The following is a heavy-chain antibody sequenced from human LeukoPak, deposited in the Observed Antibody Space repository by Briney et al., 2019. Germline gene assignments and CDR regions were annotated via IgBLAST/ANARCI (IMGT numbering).Heavy chain of an antibody. Sequence: SVEVSCKASGGTFSSYAISWVRQAPGQGLEWMGGIIPIFGTANYAQKFQGRVTITTDESTSTACMELSSLRSEDTAVYYCATSAPNLGYCSSTSCYTLDYWGQGTLVTVSS. CDR3: ATSAPNLGYCSSTSCYTLDY. CDR1: GGTFSSYA. D-gene: IGHD2-2*02. CDR2: IIPIFGTA. V-gene: IGHV1-69*05. J-gene: IGHJ4*02.